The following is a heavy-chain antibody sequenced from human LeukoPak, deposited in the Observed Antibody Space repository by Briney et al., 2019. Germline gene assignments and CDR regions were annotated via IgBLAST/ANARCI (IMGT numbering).Heavy chain of an antibody. Sequence: GGSLRLSCAASGFTFSIYNMNWVRQAPGKGLEWVSSLSSSSSYIDYADSVKGRFTISRDNAKNSLYLQMNSLRAEDTAVYYCARAGRAYSSSWYWFDPWGQGTLVTVSS. CDR2: LSSSSSYI. D-gene: IGHD6-13*01. J-gene: IGHJ5*02. CDR1: GFTFSIYN. V-gene: IGHV3-21*01. CDR3: ARAGRAYSSSWYWFDP.